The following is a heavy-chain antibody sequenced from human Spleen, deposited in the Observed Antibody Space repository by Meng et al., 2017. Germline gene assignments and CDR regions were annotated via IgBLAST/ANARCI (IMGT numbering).Heavy chain of an antibody. CDR3: LRGSGGSV. CDR1: GDAITNHNG. Sequence: QVQVRESGPALVKPSGTLSLTCAVSGDAITNHNGWAWGRQPPGTGLEWIRVIPHRGSSTYNPSLKSRVSMSIDKSKNQFSLKLTSVTAADTAVYYCLRGSGGSVWGQGTLVTVSS. CDR2: IPHRGSS. D-gene: IGHD3-10*01. V-gene: IGHV4-4*02. J-gene: IGHJ1*01.